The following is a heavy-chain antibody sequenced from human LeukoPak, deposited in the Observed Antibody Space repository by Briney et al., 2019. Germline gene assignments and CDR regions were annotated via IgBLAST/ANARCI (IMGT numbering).Heavy chain of an antibody. J-gene: IGHJ4*02. V-gene: IGHV4-39*01. D-gene: IGHD5-18*01. CDR1: GYSMATTSYY. Sequence: SETLSLTCSVSGYSMATTSYYWSWIRQSPGKGLEWIGNIFPNGRANYNPSLKSRVSISVHTSRNQFSLQLTSATAADTAVYYCARSIHSFGSYYFDSSGQGPLVIVSS. CDR2: IFPNGRA. CDR3: ARSIHSFGSYYFDS.